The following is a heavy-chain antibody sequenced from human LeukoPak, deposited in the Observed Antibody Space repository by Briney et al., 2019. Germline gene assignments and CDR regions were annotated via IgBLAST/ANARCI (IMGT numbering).Heavy chain of an antibody. CDR2: IQYDGSYK. V-gene: IGHV3-30*02. D-gene: IGHD6-19*01. CDR3: AKDVVGQQWPENY. CDR1: GFTFSDYG. J-gene: IGHJ4*02. Sequence: GGSLRLSCAASGFTFSDYGMHWVRQAPGKGLEWVAFIQYDGSYKDYGDSVKGRFTISRDNSKNTLYLQMNSLRAEDTAVYFCAKDVVGQQWPENYWGQGTLVTVSS.